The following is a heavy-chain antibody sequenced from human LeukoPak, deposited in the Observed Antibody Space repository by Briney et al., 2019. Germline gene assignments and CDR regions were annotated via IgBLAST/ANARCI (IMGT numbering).Heavy chain of an antibody. V-gene: IGHV3-21*01. CDR3: ARDAPGYSYGYDY. CDR2: ISSSSSYI. D-gene: IGHD5-18*01. J-gene: IGHJ4*02. CDR1: GFTFSSYS. Sequence: GGSLRLSCAASGFTFSSYSMNWVRQAPGKGLEWVSSISSSSSYIYYADSVKGRFTISRDNAKNSLYPQMNSLRAEDTAVYYCARDAPGYSYGYDYWGQGTLVTVSS.